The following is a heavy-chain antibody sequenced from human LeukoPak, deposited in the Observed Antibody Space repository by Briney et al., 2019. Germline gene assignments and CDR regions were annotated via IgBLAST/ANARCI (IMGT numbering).Heavy chain of an antibody. CDR2: TYTSGST. J-gene: IGHJ4*02. D-gene: IGHD6-19*01. Sequence: SETLSLTCTVSGGSISSYYWSWIRQPAGKGLEWIGRTYTSGSTNYNPSLKSRVTKSVDTSKNQFSLKLSSVTAADTAVYYCARSIAVAGKVNYFDYWGQGTLVTVSS. CDR1: GGSISSYY. V-gene: IGHV4-4*07. CDR3: ARSIAVAGKVNYFDY.